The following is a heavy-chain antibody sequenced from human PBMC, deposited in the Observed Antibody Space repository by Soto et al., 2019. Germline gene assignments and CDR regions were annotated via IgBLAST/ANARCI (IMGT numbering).Heavy chain of an antibody. V-gene: IGHV3-33*01. CDR1: GFTFSSYG. CDR3: ARDPVAGRSIFDY. D-gene: IGHD6-19*01. J-gene: IGHJ4*02. Sequence: GGSLRLSCAASGFTFSSYGMHWVRQAPGKGLEWVAVIWYDGSNKYYADSVKGRFTISRDNSKNTLYLQMNSLRAEDTAVYYCARDPVAGRSIFDYWGQGTLVTVSS. CDR2: IWYDGSNK.